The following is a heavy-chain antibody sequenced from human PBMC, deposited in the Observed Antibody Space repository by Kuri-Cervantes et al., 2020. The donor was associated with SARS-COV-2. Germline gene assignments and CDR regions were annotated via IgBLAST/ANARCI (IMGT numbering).Heavy chain of an antibody. CDR1: GFTFSSYS. J-gene: IGHJ4*02. CDR2: IEEDGSEK. D-gene: IGHD3-3*01. V-gene: IGHV3-7*01. Sequence: GVLKISCAASGFTFSSYSMNWVRQAPGKGLEWVGNIEEDGSEKNYVDSVKGRFTISRDNAKNSLYLQMNSLRAEDTAVYYCARADFWSGYYIDYWGQGTLVTVSS. CDR3: ARADFWSGYYIDY.